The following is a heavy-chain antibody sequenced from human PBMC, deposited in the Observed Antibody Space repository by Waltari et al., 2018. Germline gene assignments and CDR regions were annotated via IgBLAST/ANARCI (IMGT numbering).Heavy chain of an antibody. CDR1: GGSMSNFY. J-gene: IGHJ6*03. CDR2: ISHTGNT. CDR3: ARGDGDLDYDYYYMDV. Sequence: VQLQESGPGLVKPSETLSLTCTVSGGSMSNFYWSWIRQPPGKGPEWIGYISHTGNTNYKPSLKGRVIISLDTSKKQFSLKVSSLTAADTAVYYCARGDGDLDYDYYYMDVWGKGTTVTVSS. D-gene: IGHD4-17*01. V-gene: IGHV4-59*13.